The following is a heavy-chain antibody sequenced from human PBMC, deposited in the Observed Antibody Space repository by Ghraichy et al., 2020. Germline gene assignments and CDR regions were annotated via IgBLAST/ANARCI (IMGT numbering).Heavy chain of an antibody. D-gene: IGHD1/OR15-1a*01. J-gene: IGHJ5*02. CDR2: IKSKTDGETT. Sequence: GGSLRLSCAASGFTFSNAWMTWVRQSPGKGLEWVGRIKSKTDGETTDYAAPVKGRFTISRDDSKNTLYLQMNGLKTEDTAVYYCSTLMGTFIGITIPWGQGTLVTVSS. V-gene: IGHV3-15*01. CDR3: STLMGTFIGITIP. CDR1: GFTFSNAW.